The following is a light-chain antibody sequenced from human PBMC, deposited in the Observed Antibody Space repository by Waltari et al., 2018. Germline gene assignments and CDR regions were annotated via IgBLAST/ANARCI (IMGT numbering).Light chain of an antibody. Sequence: QSALTQPPSASGSPGQSVPIPCTGTSSDVGVYNYVSWYQQHPGKAPKLMIYEVSKRPSGVPDRFSGSKSGNTASLTVSGLQAEDEADYYCSSYAGSNDVAFGGGTKLSVL. V-gene: IGLV2-8*01. CDR1: SSDVGVYNY. CDR2: EVS. J-gene: IGLJ2*01. CDR3: SSYAGSNDVA.